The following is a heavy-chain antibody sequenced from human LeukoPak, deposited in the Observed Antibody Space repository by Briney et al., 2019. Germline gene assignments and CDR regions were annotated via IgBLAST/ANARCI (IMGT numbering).Heavy chain of an antibody. Sequence: ETLSLTCTVSGGSISSSSYYWGWIRQAPGMGLEWVANINQDGSEKYYVDSVKGRFTISRDNAKNSLYLQMNSLRVEDTAVYYCAKDLGYCGGDCSPYYYYGMDVWGQGTTVTVSS. CDR3: AKDLGYCGGDCSPYYYYGMDV. V-gene: IGHV3-7*03. D-gene: IGHD2-21*02. J-gene: IGHJ6*02. CDR1: GGSISSSSYY. CDR2: INQDGSEK.